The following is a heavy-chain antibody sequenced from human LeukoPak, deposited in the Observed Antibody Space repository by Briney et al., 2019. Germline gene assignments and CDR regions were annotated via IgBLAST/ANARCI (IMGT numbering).Heavy chain of an antibody. CDR2: IYPGDSDT. V-gene: IGHV5-51*01. Sequence: GESLKISCKGSGYSFTSYWIGWVRQMPGKGLEWMGIIYPGDSDTRYSPSFQGQVTISADKSISTAYLQRSSLKASDTAMYYCARRAGGSWAAGYYYYMYAWGKGTTVTVSS. D-gene: IGHD1-26*01. CDR1: GYSFTSYW. CDR3: ARRAGGSWAAGYYYYMYA. J-gene: IGHJ6*03.